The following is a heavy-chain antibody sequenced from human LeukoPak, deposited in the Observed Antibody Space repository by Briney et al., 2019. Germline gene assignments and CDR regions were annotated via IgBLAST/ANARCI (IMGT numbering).Heavy chain of an antibody. Sequence: GGSLRLSCTSSGLIFSSHWMNWVRQAPGKGPEWVANIKYDGSEQYYVDSVKGRFSISRDNTKNLLYLQMNSLRVEDTAVYYCARDYGWSFANWGQGTLVTVSS. CDR1: GLIFSSHW. J-gene: IGHJ4*02. CDR3: ARDYGWSFAN. CDR2: IKYDGSEQ. V-gene: IGHV3-7*03. D-gene: IGHD3-10*01.